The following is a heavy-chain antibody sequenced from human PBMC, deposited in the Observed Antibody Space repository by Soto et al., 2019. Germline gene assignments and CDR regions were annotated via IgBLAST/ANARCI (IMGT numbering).Heavy chain of an antibody. D-gene: IGHD3-3*01. J-gene: IGHJ6*03. Sequence: SETLSLTCTVSGGSISSYYWSWIRQPPGKGLEWIGYIYYSGSTNYNPSLKSRVTISVDTSKNQFSLKLSSVTAADTAVYYCARTYYDFWSGYNELYYMDVWGKGTTVTVSS. CDR1: GGSISSYY. CDR3: ARTYYDFWSGYNELYYMDV. V-gene: IGHV4-59*01. CDR2: IYYSGST.